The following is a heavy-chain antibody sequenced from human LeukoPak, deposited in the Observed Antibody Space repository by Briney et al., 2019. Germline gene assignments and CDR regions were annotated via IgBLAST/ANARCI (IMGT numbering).Heavy chain of an antibody. CDR3: ARGSPGYYDSSGYLDY. Sequence: PGGSLRLSCAASGFTFNNYVMSWVRQAPGKGLEWVSTISAGGSSTFYADSVKGRFTISRDNAKNSLYLQMNSLRAEDTAVYYCARGSPGYYDSSGYLDYWGQGTLVTVSS. V-gene: IGHV3-23*01. J-gene: IGHJ4*02. CDR1: GFTFNNYV. D-gene: IGHD3-22*01. CDR2: ISAGGSST.